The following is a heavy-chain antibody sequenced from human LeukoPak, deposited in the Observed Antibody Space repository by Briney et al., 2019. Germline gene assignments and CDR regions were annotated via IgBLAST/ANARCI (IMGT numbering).Heavy chain of an antibody. CDR3: ASGGIYYGAAFDF. J-gene: IGHJ4*02. Sequence: GGSLRLSYAASGFTFSSYSMNWVRQAPGKGLEWVSFISTSSSYIHNADSVKGRFTISRDNAKNSLYLQMNSLRAEDTALYYCASGGIYYGAAFDFWGQGTLVTVSS. D-gene: IGHD1-26*01. CDR2: ISTSSSYI. V-gene: IGHV3-21*04. CDR1: GFTFSSYS.